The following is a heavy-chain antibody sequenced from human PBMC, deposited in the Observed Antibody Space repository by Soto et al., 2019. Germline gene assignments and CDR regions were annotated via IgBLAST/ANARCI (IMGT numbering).Heavy chain of an antibody. CDR3: ARAKMGHYYQCDY. Sequence: KPSETLSLTCTVSGGSISSGGYYWSCIRQHPGKGLEWIGYIYYSGSTYYNPSLKSRVTISVDTSKNQFSLKLSSVTAADTAVYYCARAKMGHYYQCDYWGQGTLVTVSS. CDR1: GGSISSGGYY. J-gene: IGHJ4*02. CDR2: IYYSGST. D-gene: IGHD3-22*01. V-gene: IGHV4-31*03.